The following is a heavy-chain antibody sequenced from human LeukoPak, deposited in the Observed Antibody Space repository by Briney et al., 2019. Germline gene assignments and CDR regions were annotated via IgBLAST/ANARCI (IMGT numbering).Heavy chain of an antibody. Sequence: GGSLRLSCAASGFTFSSYWMSWVRQAPGKGLEWVANIKQDGSEKYYVDSVKGRFTISRDNAEQSLYLQMNSLRADDTAVYYCGTVHRYNWFDPWGQGTLVTVSS. D-gene: IGHD1/OR15-1a*01. V-gene: IGHV3-7*01. J-gene: IGHJ5*02. CDR2: IKQDGSEK. CDR1: GFTFSSYW. CDR3: GTVHRYNWFDP.